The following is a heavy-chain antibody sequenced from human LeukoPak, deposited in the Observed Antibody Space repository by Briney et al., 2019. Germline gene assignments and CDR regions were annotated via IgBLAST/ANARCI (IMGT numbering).Heavy chain of an antibody. CDR2: IYYSGNT. J-gene: IGHJ4*02. Sequence: PSETLSLTCAVSGGSITSTNYYWGWIRQPPGKGLEWIGSIYYSGNTYYNPSLKSRVTISVDTSKNQFSLKLSSVTAADTAVYYCARSLDLDTAMVMWYWGQGTLVTVSS. CDR3: ARSLDLDTAMVMWY. CDR1: GGSITSTNYY. D-gene: IGHD5-18*01. V-gene: IGHV4-39*07.